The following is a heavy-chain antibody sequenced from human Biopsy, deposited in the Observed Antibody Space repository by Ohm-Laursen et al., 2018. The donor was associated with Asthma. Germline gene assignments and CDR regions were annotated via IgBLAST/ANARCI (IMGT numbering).Heavy chain of an antibody. J-gene: IGHJ6*02. V-gene: IGHV3-7*02. CDR1: GFNFNIQW. Sequence: GSLRLSCSAPGFNFNIQWMSWVRQAPGKGLEWVANLGPDASETYSVDSMKGRLTVSRDNAKTSIFLQLNTLRVEDTAVYYCASLHYFGMNVWGQGTTVTVSS. CDR3: ASLHYFGMNV. CDR2: LGPDASET.